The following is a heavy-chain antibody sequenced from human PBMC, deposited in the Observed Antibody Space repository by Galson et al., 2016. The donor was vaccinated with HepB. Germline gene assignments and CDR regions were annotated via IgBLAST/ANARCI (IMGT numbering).Heavy chain of an antibody. J-gene: IGHJ4*02. D-gene: IGHD7-27*01. CDR2: VSFDGKNE. CDR1: GFNFGLFA. V-gene: IGHV3-30*03. Sequence: SLRLSCAASGFNFGLFAMHWVRQVPGKGLEWVCVVSFDGKNELCASSMKGRFTVSRDNSRDTLFLQVDSLRPEDTALYYCASPLTGLAYWGQGTLVAVSS. CDR3: ASPLTGLAY.